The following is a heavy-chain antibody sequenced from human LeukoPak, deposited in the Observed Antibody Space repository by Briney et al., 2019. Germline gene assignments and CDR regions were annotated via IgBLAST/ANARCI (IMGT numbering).Heavy chain of an antibody. Sequence: GGSLRLSWAASGFTVSTNYMSWVRQAPGKGLEWVSVIYSGGSTYYADSVKSRLTISRDNSENTRYRKMNSRRAEDTAVYYCARAGSSSGTFADWGQGTLVTVSS. D-gene: IGHD6-13*01. CDR1: GFTVSTNY. CDR2: IYSGGST. CDR3: ARAGSSSGTFAD. J-gene: IGHJ4*02. V-gene: IGHV3-53*01.